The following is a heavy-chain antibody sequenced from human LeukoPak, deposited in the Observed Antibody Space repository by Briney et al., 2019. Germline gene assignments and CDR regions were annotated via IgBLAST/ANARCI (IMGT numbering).Heavy chain of an antibody. Sequence: PGGSLRLSCAASGFTFSSYSMNWVRQAPGKGLEWVSSISSSSSYIYYADSVKGRFTISRDNAKNPLYLQMNSLRAEDTAVYYCARDEEADGYKIFDYWGQGTLVTVSS. CDR2: ISSSSSYI. D-gene: IGHD5-24*01. CDR1: GFTFSSYS. J-gene: IGHJ4*02. V-gene: IGHV3-21*01. CDR3: ARDEEADGYKIFDY.